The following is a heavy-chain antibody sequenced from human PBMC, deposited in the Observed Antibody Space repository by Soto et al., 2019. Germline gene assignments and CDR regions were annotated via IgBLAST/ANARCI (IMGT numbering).Heavy chain of an antibody. D-gene: IGHD2-15*01. CDR1: GGCISSGGYS. CDR3: ASSTVVVIGGAFDI. V-gene: IGHV4-30-2*01. J-gene: IGHJ3*02. CDR2: IYHSGST. Sequence: PXETLALTCADCGGCISSGGYSGGWIRQPPGKGLEWIGYIYHSGSTYYNPSLKSRVTISVDRSKNQFSLKLSSVTAADTAVYYCASSTVVVIGGAFDIWGQGTMVTVSS.